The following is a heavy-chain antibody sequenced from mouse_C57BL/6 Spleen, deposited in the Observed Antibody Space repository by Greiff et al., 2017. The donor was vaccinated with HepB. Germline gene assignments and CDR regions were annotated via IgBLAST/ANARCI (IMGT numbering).Heavy chain of an antibody. CDR1: GYAFTNYL. Sequence: QVQLQQSGAELVRPGTSVKVSCKASGYAFTNYLIEWVKQRPGQGLEWIGVINPGSGGTNYNEKFKGKATLTADKSSSTAYMQLSSLTSEDSAVYFCARSRDYGSSYDWYFDVWGTGTTVTVSS. V-gene: IGHV1-54*01. CDR3: ARSRDYGSSYDWYFDV. J-gene: IGHJ1*03. CDR2: INPGSGGT. D-gene: IGHD1-1*01.